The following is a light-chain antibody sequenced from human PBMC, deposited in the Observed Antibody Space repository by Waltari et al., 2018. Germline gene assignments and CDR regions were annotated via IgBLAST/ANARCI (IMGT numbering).Light chain of an antibody. V-gene: IGLV6-57*03. J-gene: IGLJ6*01. Sequence: TQPHSVSGSPGQTVTISCTRRSGTIDSKYVQWCQQRPGSAPTTVIYKDNQRPSGVPGRFSGSIDRSSNSASLTISGLRSEDEADYYCQSADDNYSDVFGSGTKLTVL. CDR2: KDN. CDR3: QSADDNYSDV. CDR1: SGTIDSKY.